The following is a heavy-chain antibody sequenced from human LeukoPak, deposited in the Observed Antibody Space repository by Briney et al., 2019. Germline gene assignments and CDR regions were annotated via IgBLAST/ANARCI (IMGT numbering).Heavy chain of an antibody. CDR2: IYPSGTT. V-gene: IGHV4-34*01. CDR1: GGSFSGYY. D-gene: IGHD6-13*01. Sequence: SETLSLTCAVYGGSFSGYYWSWIRQPPGKGLEWIGNIYPSGTTYYSPSLKTRVTISVDTSKNQFSLKLSSVTAADTAVYFCARAYSSSWYFNWFDPWGQGTLVTVSS. CDR3: ARAYSSSWYFNWFDP. J-gene: IGHJ5*02.